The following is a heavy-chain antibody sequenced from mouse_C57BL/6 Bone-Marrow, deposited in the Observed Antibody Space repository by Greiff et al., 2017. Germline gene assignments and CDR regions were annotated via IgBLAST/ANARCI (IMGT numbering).Heavy chain of an antibody. Sequence: VQLQQSGPELVKPGASVKISCKASGYTFTDYYMNWVKQSHGKSLEWIGDINPNNGGTSYNQKFKGKATLTVDKSSSTAYMELRSLTSEDSAVYYCARLPTTVVAPFDYRGQGTTLTVSS. J-gene: IGHJ2*01. CDR2: INPNNGGT. CDR1: GYTFTDYY. V-gene: IGHV1-26*01. D-gene: IGHD1-1*01. CDR3: ARLPTTVVAPFDY.